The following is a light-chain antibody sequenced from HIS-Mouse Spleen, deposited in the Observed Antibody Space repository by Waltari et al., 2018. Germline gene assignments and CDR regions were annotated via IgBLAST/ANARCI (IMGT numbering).Light chain of an antibody. Sequence: QSALTQPASVSGSPGQSITISCPGTSRDVGSYHSVSWYQQHPGKAPKLMIYEGSKRPSGVSNRFSGSKSGNTASLTISGLQAEDEADYYCCSYAGSSTYWVFGGGTKLTVL. V-gene: IGLV2-23*01. J-gene: IGLJ3*02. CDR3: CSYAGSSTYWV. CDR1: SRDVGSYHS. CDR2: EGS.